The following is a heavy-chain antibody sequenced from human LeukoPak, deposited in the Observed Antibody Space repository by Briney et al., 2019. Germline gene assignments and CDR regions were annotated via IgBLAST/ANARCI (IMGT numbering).Heavy chain of an antibody. V-gene: IGHV3-13*01. Sequence: GGSLRLSCAASGFTFSGYDMHWVRQATGKRLEWVSGIGIPGDTYYPGSVKGRFTISRENAKNSFYLQMNSLRVEDTAVYYCARDQTGYSYGLVYYYGMDVWGQGTTVTVSS. J-gene: IGHJ6*02. D-gene: IGHD5-18*01. CDR1: GFTFSGYD. CDR2: IGIPGDT. CDR3: ARDQTGYSYGLVYYYGMDV.